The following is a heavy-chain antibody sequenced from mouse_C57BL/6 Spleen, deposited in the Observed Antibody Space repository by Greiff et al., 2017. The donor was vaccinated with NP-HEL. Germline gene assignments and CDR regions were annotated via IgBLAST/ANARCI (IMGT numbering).Heavy chain of an antibody. V-gene: IGHV1-80*01. CDR3: ARRGGITTVGAYAMDY. Sequence: VQLQQSGAELVKPGASVKISCKASGYAFSSYWMNWVKQRPGKGLEWIGQIYPGDGDTNYNGKFKGKATLTADKSSSTAYMQLSSLTSEDSEVYFCARRGGITTVGAYAMDYGGQGTSVTVSS. CDR1: GYAFSSYW. CDR2: IYPGDGDT. J-gene: IGHJ4*01. D-gene: IGHD1-1*01.